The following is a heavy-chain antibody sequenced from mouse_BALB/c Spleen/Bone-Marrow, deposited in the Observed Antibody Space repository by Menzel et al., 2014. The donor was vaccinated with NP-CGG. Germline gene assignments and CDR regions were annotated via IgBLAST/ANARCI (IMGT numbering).Heavy chain of an antibody. V-gene: IGHV1-9*01. CDR2: ILPGSGNT. J-gene: IGHJ3*01. CDR1: GYTFSSYW. CDR3: TRQGXAX. Sequence: VQLXQSGXXXMKXGASXKISCKATGYTFSSYWIEXVKQRXGHGLEWXGEILPGSGNTHYNEKFKGKATFTADTSSNTAYMQLSSLTSEXSAVXXCTRQGXAXXXQGTLVTV.